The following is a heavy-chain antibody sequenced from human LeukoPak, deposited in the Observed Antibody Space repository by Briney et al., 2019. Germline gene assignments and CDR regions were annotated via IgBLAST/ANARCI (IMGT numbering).Heavy chain of an antibody. CDR1: GYTFTGYY. CDR2: INPNSGGT. V-gene: IGHV1-2*02. D-gene: IGHD4-17*01. J-gene: IGHJ4*02. Sequence: ASVKVSCKASGYTFTGYYMHWVRQAPGQGLEWMGWINPNSGGTNYAQKFQGRATMTRDTSISTAYMELSRLRSDDTAVYYCARDRDGDYPFDYWGQGTLVTVSS. CDR3: ARDRDGDYPFDY.